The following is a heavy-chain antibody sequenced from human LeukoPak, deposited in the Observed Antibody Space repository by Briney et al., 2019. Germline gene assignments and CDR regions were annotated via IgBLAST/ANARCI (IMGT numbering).Heavy chain of an antibody. V-gene: IGHV4-59*01. CDR2: IYYSGST. J-gene: IGHJ6*02. CDR1: GGSISSYY. Sequence: SETLSLTCTVSGGSISSYYWSWIRQPPGKGLEWIGYIYYSGSTNYNPSLESRVTISVDTSKNQFSLKLSSVTAADTAVYYCARENYYYGMDVWGQGTTVTVSS. CDR3: ARENYYYGMDV.